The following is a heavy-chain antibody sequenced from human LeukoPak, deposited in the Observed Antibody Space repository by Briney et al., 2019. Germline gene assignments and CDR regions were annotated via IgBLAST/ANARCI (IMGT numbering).Heavy chain of an antibody. CDR1: GFTFSGYW. CDR2: IKPDGSDQ. CDR3: ARRGVHDAFDI. Sequence: TGGSLRLSCAASGFTFSGYWMTWVRQAPGKGLEWVATIKPDGSDQYYVDSLRGRFTISRDNTKNSLYLQMNSLRSDDTAVYYCARRGVHDAFDIWGQGAMVTVSS. D-gene: IGHD2-8*01. J-gene: IGHJ3*02. V-gene: IGHV3-7*03.